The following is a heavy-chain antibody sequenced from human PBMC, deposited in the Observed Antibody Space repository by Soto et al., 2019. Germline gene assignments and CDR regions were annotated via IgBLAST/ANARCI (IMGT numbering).Heavy chain of an antibody. CDR3: ARGGIQLSYAFDY. J-gene: IGHJ4*02. Sequence: ASETLSLTCSVSGTSVSNYYWSWIRQPAGKGLEHIGRIYTSGSTSYNPSLKSRVTMSMDTSQTQIYLNLTSVTAADTAVYYCARGGIQLSYAFDYWGQGIQVTV. CDR2: IYTSGST. V-gene: IGHV4-4*07. D-gene: IGHD5-18*01. CDR1: GTSVSNYY.